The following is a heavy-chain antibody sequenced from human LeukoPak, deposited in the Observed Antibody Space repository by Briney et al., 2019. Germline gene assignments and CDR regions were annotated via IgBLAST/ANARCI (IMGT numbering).Heavy chain of an antibody. V-gene: IGHV3-21*04. J-gene: IGHJ5*02. CDR3: ARGWFNP. Sequence: GGSLRLSCAASGFTFSSYSMNWVRQAPGKGLEWASSISSSSSYIYYADSVKGRFTISRDNAKDTLYLQMNSLRVDDTAIYYCARGWFNPWGQGTPVTVSS. CDR1: GFTFSSYS. CDR2: ISSSSSYI.